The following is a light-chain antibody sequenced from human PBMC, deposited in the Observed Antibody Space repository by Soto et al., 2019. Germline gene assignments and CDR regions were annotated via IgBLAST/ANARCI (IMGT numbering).Light chain of an antibody. CDR3: QQSYNTPRT. Sequence: DIQMTQSPSSLSASVGARVTISCRASQSVSIYLNWYRQKPGRAPTLLIYGASSLQSGVPSRFSGSGSGTDFTVTISSLKPEESATYYCQQSYNTPRTFGQGTKVDIK. V-gene: IGKV1-39*01. CDR1: QSVSIY. CDR2: GAS. J-gene: IGKJ1*01.